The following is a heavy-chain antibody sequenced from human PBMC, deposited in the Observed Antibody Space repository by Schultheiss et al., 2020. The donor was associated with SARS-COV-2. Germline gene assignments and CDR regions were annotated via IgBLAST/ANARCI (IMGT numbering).Heavy chain of an antibody. V-gene: IGHV4-34*01. CDR2: IYHSGST. CDR3: ARVGGHPVYNWFDP. J-gene: IGHJ5*02. D-gene: IGHD3-16*01. CDR1: GGSFSGYY. Sequence: SETLSLTCAVYGGSFSGYYWSWIRQPPGKGLEWIGSIYHSGSTYYNPSLKSRVSISVDKSKNQFSLKLSSVTAADTAVYYCARVGGHPVYNWFDPWGQGTLVTVSS.